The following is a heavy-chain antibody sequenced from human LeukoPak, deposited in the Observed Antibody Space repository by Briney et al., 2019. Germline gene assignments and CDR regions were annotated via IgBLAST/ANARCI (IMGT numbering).Heavy chain of an antibody. CDR2: ISGSGGST. V-gene: IGHV3-23*01. D-gene: IGHD3-22*01. CDR3: AKHCYDSSGYLGFIFYFDY. Sequence: GRHLSHSRAASGFTLSSYATGWVRQAPGKRLERVSAISGSGGSTYYEDPVKGRFTISRDNSKNTLYLKMNSLRAEVTAVYYCAKHCYDSSGYLGFIFYFDYWGQGTLVTVSS. CDR1: GFTLSSYA. J-gene: IGHJ4*02.